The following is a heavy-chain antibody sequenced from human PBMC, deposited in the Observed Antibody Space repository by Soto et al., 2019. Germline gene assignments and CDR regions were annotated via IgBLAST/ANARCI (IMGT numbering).Heavy chain of an antibody. D-gene: IGHD2-2*01. CDR2: IYYSGST. CDR1: GGSISSYY. Sequence: SETMSLTCTVSGGSISSYYWSWIRQPPGKGLEWIGYIYYSGSTNYNPSLKSRVTISVDTSKNQFSLKLSSVTAADTAVYYCARGRPQKGGYCSSTSCYSYYYYYMDVWGKGTTVTVSS. CDR3: ARGRPQKGGYCSSTSCYSYYYYYMDV. V-gene: IGHV4-59*01. J-gene: IGHJ6*03.